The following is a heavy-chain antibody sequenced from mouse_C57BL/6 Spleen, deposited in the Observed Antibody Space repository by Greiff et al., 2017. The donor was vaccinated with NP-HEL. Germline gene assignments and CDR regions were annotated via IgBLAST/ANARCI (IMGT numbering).Heavy chain of an antibody. D-gene: IGHD1-1*01. V-gene: IGHV1-82*01. Sequence: QVQLQQSGPELVKPGASVKISCKASGYAFSSSWMNWVKQRPGKGLEWIGRIYPGDGDTNYNGKFKGKATLTADKSSSTAYMQLSSLTSEDSAVCFCAREGGVLLEDYWGQGTTLTVSS. CDR3: AREGGVLLEDY. CDR1: GYAFSSSW. J-gene: IGHJ2*01. CDR2: IYPGDGDT.